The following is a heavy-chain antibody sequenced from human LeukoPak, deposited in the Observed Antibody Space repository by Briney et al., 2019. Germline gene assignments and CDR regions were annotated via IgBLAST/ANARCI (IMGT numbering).Heavy chain of an antibody. Sequence: PSETLSLTCSVSGGSISSTFRSYSWSWRRQSPGRGLERIGYIYYSGRTTYNPSLNSRISISLDTSNNQLSLRLNSVSAADTAIYYCAGDDSSRSYRFDYWGQGTLVTVSS. D-gene: IGHD3-10*01. V-gene: IGHV4-59*12. J-gene: IGHJ4*02. CDR2: IYYSGRT. CDR3: AGDDSSRSYRFDY. CDR1: GGSISSTFRSYS.